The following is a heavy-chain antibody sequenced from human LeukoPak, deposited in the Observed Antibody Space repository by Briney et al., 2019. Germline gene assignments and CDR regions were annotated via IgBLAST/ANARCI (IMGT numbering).Heavy chain of an antibody. CDR1: GGSISSSSYY. D-gene: IGHD4-11*01. V-gene: IGHV4-39*07. CDR2: IYYSGST. J-gene: IGHJ6*03. Sequence: PSETLSLTCTVSGGSISSSSYYWGWIRQPPGKGLEWIGSIYYSGSTYYNPSLKSRVTISVDTSKNQFSLKLSSVTAADTAVYYCARGPYSNYRYYYYYYMDVWGKGTTVTVSS. CDR3: ARGPYSNYRYYYYYYMDV.